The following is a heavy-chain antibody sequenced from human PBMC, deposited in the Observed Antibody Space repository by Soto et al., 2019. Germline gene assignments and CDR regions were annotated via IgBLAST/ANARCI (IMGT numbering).Heavy chain of an antibody. CDR3: ARVGDLAKGRLEEYYFDY. CDR2: INPNSGGT. CDR1: GYTFTGYY. J-gene: IGHJ4*02. Sequence: ASVKVSCKASGYTFTGYYMHWVRQAPGQGLEWMGWINPNSGGTNYAQKFQGWVTMTRDTSISTAYMELSRLRSDDTAVYYCARVGDLAKGRLEEYYFDYWGQGTLVTVSS. V-gene: IGHV1-2*04. D-gene: IGHD3-16*01.